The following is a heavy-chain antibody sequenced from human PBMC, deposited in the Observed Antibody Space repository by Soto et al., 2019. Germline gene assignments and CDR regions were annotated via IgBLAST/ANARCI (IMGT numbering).Heavy chain of an antibody. CDR3: ARGASSGSYPGYFFDY. Sequence: SETLSLTCTVSGGSISSGGYYWSWIRQHPGKGLEWIGYIYYSGSTYYNPSLKSRVTISVDTSKNQFSLKLSSVTAADTAVYYCARGASSGSYPGYFFDYWGQGTLVTVSS. D-gene: IGHD1-26*01. V-gene: IGHV4-31*03. CDR2: IYYSGST. J-gene: IGHJ4*02. CDR1: GGSISSGGYY.